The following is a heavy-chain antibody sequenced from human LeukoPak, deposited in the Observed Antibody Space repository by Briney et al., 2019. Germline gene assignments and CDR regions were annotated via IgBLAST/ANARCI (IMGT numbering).Heavy chain of an antibody. CDR3: ARLLRPHYSSSWGWFDP. Sequence: PSETLSLTCAVYGGSFSGYYWSWIRQTPGKGLEWIGEIDHIGRTTYNPSLKSRVTISVDTSKNQFSLKLSSVTAADTAVYYCARLLRPHYSSSWGWFDPWGQGTLVTVSS. CDR1: GGSFSGYY. V-gene: IGHV4-34*01. CDR2: IDHIGRT. D-gene: IGHD6-13*01. J-gene: IGHJ5*02.